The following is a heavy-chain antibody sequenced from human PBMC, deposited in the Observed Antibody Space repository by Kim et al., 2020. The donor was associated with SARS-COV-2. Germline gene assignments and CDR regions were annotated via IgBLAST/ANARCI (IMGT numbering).Heavy chain of an antibody. Sequence: STMYHADPVKGRFTNSKNNANNSLYLQMNSLKDEDTAVYYCARVSLRYRDYWGQGTLVTVSS. V-gene: IGHV3-48*02. J-gene: IGHJ4*02. CDR3: ARVSLRYRDY. CDR2: STM. D-gene: IGHD3-9*01.